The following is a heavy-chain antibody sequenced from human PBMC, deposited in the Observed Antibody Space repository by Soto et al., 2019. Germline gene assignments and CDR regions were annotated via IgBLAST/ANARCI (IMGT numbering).Heavy chain of an antibody. CDR3: ARGISKYSSWYEPHTWFDA. V-gene: IGHV4-30-4*01. Sequence: QVQLQESGPGLVKPSQTLALNCNVSGGPINSPDYYWTWIRQSPGKGLEWIGYLYFNGGTQYNPSLRTPISMSLDTSKKHFSLKRRSVTGADTAVYYCARGISKYSSWYEPHTWFDAWGQGALVTVSS. D-gene: IGHD6-13*01. J-gene: IGHJ5*02. CDR2: LYFNGGT. CDR1: GGPINSPDYY.